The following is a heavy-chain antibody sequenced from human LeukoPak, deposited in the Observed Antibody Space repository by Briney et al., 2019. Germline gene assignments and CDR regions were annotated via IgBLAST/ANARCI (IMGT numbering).Heavy chain of an antibody. J-gene: IGHJ3*02. V-gene: IGHV3-23*01. CDR1: GFTFSDYA. D-gene: IGHD3-3*01. CDR2: ISGSGGTT. CDR3: ARDHRFLEWLGKDFDI. Sequence: GGSLRLSCAASGFTFSDYALSWVRQAPGTGLEWVSTISGSGGTTYYVDSVKGRFTISRDSSKNTLYLQMNSLRVEDTAMYYCARDHRFLEWLGKDFDIWGQGTLVTVSP.